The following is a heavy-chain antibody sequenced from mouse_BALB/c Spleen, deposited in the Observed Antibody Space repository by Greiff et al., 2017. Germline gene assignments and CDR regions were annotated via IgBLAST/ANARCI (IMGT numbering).Heavy chain of an antibody. CDR1: GFAFSSYD. CDR2: ISSGGGST. J-gene: IGHJ4*01. CDR3: ARHRAMDY. Sequence: EVQVVESGGGLVKPGGSLKLSCAASGFAFSSYDMSWVRQTPEKRLEWVAYISSGGGSTYYPDTVKGRFTISRDNAKNTLYLQMSSLKSEDTAMYYCARHRAMDYWGQGTSVKVSS. V-gene: IGHV5-12-1*01.